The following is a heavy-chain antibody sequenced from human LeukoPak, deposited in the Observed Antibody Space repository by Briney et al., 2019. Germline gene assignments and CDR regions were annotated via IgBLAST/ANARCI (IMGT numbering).Heavy chain of an antibody. V-gene: IGHV3-23*01. Sequence: GGSLRLSCAASGFTFSSYAVSWVRQAPGKGLEWLSAISATGGSTYYADSVKGRFTISRDNSKNTLYLQMNSLRAEDTAVYYCTKTKVPNYYGSGSYVDYWGQGTLVTVSS. D-gene: IGHD3-10*01. CDR1: GFTFSSYA. J-gene: IGHJ4*02. CDR3: TKTKVPNYYGSGSYVDY. CDR2: ISATGGST.